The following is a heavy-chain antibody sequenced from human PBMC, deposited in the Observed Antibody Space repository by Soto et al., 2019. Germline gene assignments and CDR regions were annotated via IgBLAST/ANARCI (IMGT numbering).Heavy chain of an antibody. CDR2: IIPIFGTA. CDR1: GGTFSSYA. D-gene: IGHD2-15*01. V-gene: IGHV1-69*06. CDR3: ARDKILASYFDY. J-gene: IGHJ4*02. Sequence: VKVSCKASGGTFSSYAISWVRQAPGQGLEWMGGIIPIFGTANYAQKFQGRVTITADKSTSTAYMELSSLRSEDTAVYYCARDKILASYFDYWGQGTLVTVSS.